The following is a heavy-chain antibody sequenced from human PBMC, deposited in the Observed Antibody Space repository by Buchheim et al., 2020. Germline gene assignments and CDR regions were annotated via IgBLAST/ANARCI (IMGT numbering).Heavy chain of an antibody. CDR3: ATPLYCSGGSCSDY. D-gene: IGHD2-15*01. J-gene: IGHJ4*02. Sequence: QVQLQQWGVGLLKPSETLSLTCAVYSGSFSGYYWSWIRQPPGKGLEWIGEINHSGSTNYNPSLKSRVTISVDTSKNQFSLKLSSVTAADTAVYYCATPLYCSGGSCSDYWGQGTL. V-gene: IGHV4-34*01. CDR2: INHSGST. CDR1: SGSFSGYY.